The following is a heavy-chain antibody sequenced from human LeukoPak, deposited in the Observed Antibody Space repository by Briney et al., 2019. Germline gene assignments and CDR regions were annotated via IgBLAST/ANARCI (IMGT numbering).Heavy chain of an antibody. V-gene: IGHV1-2*02. CDR2: INPNSGGT. D-gene: IGHD3-22*01. J-gene: IGHJ4*02. Sequence: VASVTVSCKASGYTFTGYYMHWVRQAPGQGLEWMGWINPNSGGTNYAQKFQGRVTMTRDTSISTAYMELSRLRSDDTAVYYCARVPYYYDSSGYQLSFFDYWGQGTLVTVSS. CDR1: GYTFTGYY. CDR3: ARVPYYYDSSGYQLSFFDY.